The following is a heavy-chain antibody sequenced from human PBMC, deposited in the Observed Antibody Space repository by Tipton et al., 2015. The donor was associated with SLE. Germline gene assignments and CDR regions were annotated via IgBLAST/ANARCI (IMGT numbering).Heavy chain of an antibody. V-gene: IGHV4-34*01. Sequence: TLSLTCAVYGGSFSDYYWTWIRQSPGTGLDWIGEINDRGSAKYNSSLKSRVTISVDTSKSQFSLKLSSVTAADTAIYYCARVLYSGGYFDYWGQGTLVNVSS. CDR2: INDRGSA. D-gene: IGHD2-21*01. CDR3: ARVLYSGGYFDY. CDR1: GGSFSDYY. J-gene: IGHJ4*02.